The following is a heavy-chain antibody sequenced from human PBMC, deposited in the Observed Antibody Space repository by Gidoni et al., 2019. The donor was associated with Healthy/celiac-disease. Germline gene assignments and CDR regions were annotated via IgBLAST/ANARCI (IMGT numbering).Heavy chain of an antibody. CDR1: GYTFTSYD. J-gene: IGHJ6*02. CDR3: ATQRWLVLQYYYYYYGMDV. V-gene: IGHV1-8*01. CDR2: MNPNSGNT. Sequence: QVQLVQSGAEVKKPGASVKVSCKASGYTFTSYDINWVRQATGQGLEWMGWMNPNSGNTGYAQKFQGRVTMTRNTSISTAYMELSSLRSEDTAVYYCATQRWLVLQYYYYYYGMDVWGHGTTVTVSS. D-gene: IGHD6-19*01.